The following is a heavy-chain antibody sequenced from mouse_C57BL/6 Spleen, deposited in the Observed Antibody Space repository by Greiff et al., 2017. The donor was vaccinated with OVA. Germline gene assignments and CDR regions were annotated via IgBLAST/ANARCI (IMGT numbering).Heavy chain of an antibody. CDR2: IYPRSGNT. D-gene: IGHD1-1*01. CDR3: VRSGDGSFRIVDY. Sequence: VQLLESGAELARPGASVKLSCKASGYTFTSYCINWVKQRTGQGLEWIGEIYPRSGNTHYNEKFKGKATLTADNSSSTAYMELRILTSEDSAVYFGVRSGDGSFRIVDYWGQGTTLTVSS. V-gene: IGHV1-81*01. J-gene: IGHJ2*01. CDR1: GYTFTSYC.